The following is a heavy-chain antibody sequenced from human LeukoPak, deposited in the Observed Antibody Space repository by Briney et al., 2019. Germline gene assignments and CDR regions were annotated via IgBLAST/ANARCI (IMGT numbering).Heavy chain of an antibody. Sequence: PSGTLSLTCEVSGGSISSSNWWSWVRQPPGKGLEWIGEIYHSGSTNYKPSLKSRVTISVDKSKNQFSLKLSSVTAADTAVYYCARHRRHMVRGVNDYWGQGTLVTVSS. J-gene: IGHJ4*02. CDR2: IYHSGST. D-gene: IGHD3-10*01. V-gene: IGHV4-4*02. CDR3: ARHRRHMVRGVNDY. CDR1: GGSISSSNW.